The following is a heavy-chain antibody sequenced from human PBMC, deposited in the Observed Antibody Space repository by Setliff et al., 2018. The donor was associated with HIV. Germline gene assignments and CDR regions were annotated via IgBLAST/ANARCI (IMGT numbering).Heavy chain of an antibody. J-gene: IGHJ5*02. D-gene: IGHD2-15*01. CDR3: AKCGGTCWHNFFGP. CDR1: GFTYSGYW. V-gene: IGHV3-7*03. CDR2: IKPDAGER. Sequence: GGSLRLSCAASGFTYSGYWMSWVRQTSGKGLEWVATIKPDAGERSYLDSVKGRFTIFRDNSKKMLYLQMNSLRAEDTAVYYCAKCGGTCWHNFFGPWGQGTLVTVSS.